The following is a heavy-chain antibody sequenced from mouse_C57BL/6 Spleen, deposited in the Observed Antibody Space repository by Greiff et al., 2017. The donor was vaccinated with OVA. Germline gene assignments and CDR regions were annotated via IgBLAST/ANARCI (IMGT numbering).Heavy chain of an antibody. J-gene: IGHJ3*01. V-gene: IGHV2-2*01. D-gene: IGHD2-5*01. Sequence: VQLQQSGPGLVQPSQSLSITCTVSGFSLTSYGVHWVRQSPGKGLEWLGVIWSGGSTDNNAAFISRLSISKDNSKSQVFFKMNSLQADDTAIYYCATTIVTGWFAYWGQGTLVTVSA. CDR1: GFSLTSYG. CDR2: IWSGGST. CDR3: ATTIVTGWFAY.